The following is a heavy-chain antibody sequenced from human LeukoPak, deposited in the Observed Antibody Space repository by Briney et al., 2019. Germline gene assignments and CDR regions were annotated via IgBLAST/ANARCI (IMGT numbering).Heavy chain of an antibody. CDR2: ISSSSSYI. CDR3: ARGKQLRPPESDD. V-gene: IGHV3-21*01. D-gene: IGHD5-18*01. J-gene: IGHJ4*02. CDR1: GFTFSSYS. Sequence: PGGFLRLSCAASGFTFSSYSMNWVRQAPGKGLEGVSSISSSSSYIYYAGSVKGRFTISRDNAKKSLYLQMNSLRAEDTPVYHCARGKQLRPPESDDWGRPTLPTVPS.